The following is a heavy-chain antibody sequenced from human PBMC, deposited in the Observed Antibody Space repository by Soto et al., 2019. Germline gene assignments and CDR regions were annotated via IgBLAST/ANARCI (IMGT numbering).Heavy chain of an antibody. CDR2: IYWDDDK. J-gene: IGHJ5*02. CDR3: AHYASTSPAGWFDP. CDR1: GLSLSTSGEA. D-gene: IGHD3-16*01. Sequence: QITLKESGPTLVKPTQTLTLTCTFSGLSLSTSGEAVGWIRQPPGKALEWLALIYWDDDKRYNPTLKTRLTIHKDTSKNQVVLTLTNMDPVDTATYYCAHYASTSPAGWFDPWCQGILVTVSS. V-gene: IGHV2-5*02.